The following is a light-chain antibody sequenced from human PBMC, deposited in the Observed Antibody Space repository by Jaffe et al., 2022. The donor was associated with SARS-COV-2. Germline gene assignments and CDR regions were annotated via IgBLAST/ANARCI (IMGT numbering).Light chain of an antibody. J-gene: IGKJ4*01. CDR3: QQYGTSPLT. V-gene: IGKV3-20*01. CDR2: GAS. Sequence: EIVLTQSPGTQSLSPGERATLSCRASQSVTSSYLAWYQQKPGQAPRLLIYGASSRATGIPDRFSGSGSGTDFILTISRLEPEDFAVYYCQQYGTSPLTFGAGTKVDIK. CDR1: QSVTSSY.